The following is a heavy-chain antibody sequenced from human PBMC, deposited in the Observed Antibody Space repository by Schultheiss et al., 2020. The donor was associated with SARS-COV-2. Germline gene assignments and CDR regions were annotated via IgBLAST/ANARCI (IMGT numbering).Heavy chain of an antibody. CDR1: GFTVSSNY. V-gene: IGHV3-66*04. D-gene: IGHD3-3*01. CDR2: IYSGGST. CDR3: ARQNYDFWSGYAFNYYYYGMDV. J-gene: IGHJ6*02. Sequence: GGSLRLSCAASGFTVSSNYMSWVRQAPGKGLEWVSVIYSGGSTYYADSVKGRFTISRDNSKNTLYLQMNSLRAEDTAVYYCARQNYDFWSGYAFNYYYYGMDVWGQGTTVTVSS.